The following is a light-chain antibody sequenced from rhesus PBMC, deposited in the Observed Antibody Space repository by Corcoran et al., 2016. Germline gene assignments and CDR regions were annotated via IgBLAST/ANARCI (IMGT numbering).Light chain of an antibody. J-gene: IGLJ1*01. CDR3: CSYRSGNTFI. CDR2: DVT. V-gene: IGLV2S9*01. Sequence: QSALTQPPSVSRSLGQSVTISCIGTTSDIGGYNDVSWYQQHPGTAPRLLIYDVTKRPSGVSDRFSGSKSGNTASLTISGLQTEDEADYYCCSYRSGNTFIFGAGPRLTVL. CDR1: TSDIGGYND.